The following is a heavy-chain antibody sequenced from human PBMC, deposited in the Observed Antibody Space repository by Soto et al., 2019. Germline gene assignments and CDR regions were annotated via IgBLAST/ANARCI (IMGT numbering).Heavy chain of an antibody. CDR3: ARDYCGGDWPLPQHFDY. CDR1: GFTFSSYW. Sequence: GGSLRLACAASGFTFSSYWMSWVRQAPGKGLEWVATIKQDGSEKYYVDSVRGRFTISRDNAKNSLYLQMNGPRAEHMAVYSCARDYCGGDWPLPQHFDYCGQGTLVTVSP. V-gene: IGHV3-7*01. D-gene: IGHD2-21*02. J-gene: IGHJ4*02. CDR2: IKQDGSEK.